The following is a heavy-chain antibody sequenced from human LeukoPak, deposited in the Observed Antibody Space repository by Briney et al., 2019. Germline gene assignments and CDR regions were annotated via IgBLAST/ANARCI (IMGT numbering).Heavy chain of an antibody. CDR1: GGTFSSYA. D-gene: IGHD2-15*01. Sequence: ASVKVSCKASGGTFSSYAISRVRQAPGQGLEWMGRIIPIFGTANYAQKFQGRVTITTDESTSTAYMELSSLRSEDTAVYYCARGYCSGGSCYYPFDYWGQGTLVTVSS. CDR3: ARGYCSGGSCYYPFDY. J-gene: IGHJ4*02. CDR2: IIPIFGTA. V-gene: IGHV1-69*05.